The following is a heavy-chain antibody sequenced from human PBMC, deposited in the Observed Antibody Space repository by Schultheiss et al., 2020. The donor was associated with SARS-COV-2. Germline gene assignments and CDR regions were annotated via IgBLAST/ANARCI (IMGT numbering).Heavy chain of an antibody. CDR2: IYYSGST. CDR1: GGSISSYY. Sequence: SETLSLTCTVSGGSISSYYWSWIRQPPGKGLEWIGYIYYSGSTNYNPSLKSRVTISVDTSKNHFSLKLSSVTAADTAVYYCARTGTSWFDPWGQGTLVTVSS. V-gene: IGHV4-59*12. J-gene: IGHJ5*02. CDR3: ARTGTSWFDP. D-gene: IGHD2-2*01.